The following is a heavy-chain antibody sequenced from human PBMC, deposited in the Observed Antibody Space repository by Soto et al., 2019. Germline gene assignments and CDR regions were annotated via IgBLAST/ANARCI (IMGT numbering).Heavy chain of an antibody. CDR1: GGSINSGGYS. J-gene: IGHJ3*02. D-gene: IGHD4-17*01. CDR3: ARDLDYGGNSETFDI. CDR2: IYHTGTT. V-gene: IGHV4-30-2*01. Sequence: PSETLSLTCTVSGGSINSGGYSWTWIRQPPGKGLEWIGFIYHTGTTYYNPSLKSRVTISVDRSKNQFSLKLSSVTAADTAMYYCARDLDYGGNSETFDIWGQGTMVTVSS.